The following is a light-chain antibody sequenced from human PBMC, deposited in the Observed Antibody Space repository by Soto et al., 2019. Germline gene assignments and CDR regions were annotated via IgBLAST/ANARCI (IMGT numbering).Light chain of an antibody. J-gene: IGKJ1*01. CDR2: DAS. Sequence: DIQMTQSPSTLSASVGDRVSITCRASQSIERYLAWYQQKPGKAPNLLIYDASSLERGVPSRFSGRGSGTEFTLTISSLQPDDFATYYCQQFKSSTGTFGQGTKVEIK. V-gene: IGKV1-5*01. CDR1: QSIERY. CDR3: QQFKSSTGT.